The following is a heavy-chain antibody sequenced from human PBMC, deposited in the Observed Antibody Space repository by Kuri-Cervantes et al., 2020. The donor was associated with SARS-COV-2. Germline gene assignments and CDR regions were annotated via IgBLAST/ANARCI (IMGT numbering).Heavy chain of an antibody. D-gene: IGHD5-24*01. V-gene: IGHV4-34*01. CDR2: INHSGNT. J-gene: IGHJ5*02. CDR1: GGSFRCYY. Sequence: SQNLSLTCAVSGGSFRCYYWSWIRQPPGKGLVWFGEINHSGNTNYNPSLKSRVTISVDTSKNQFSLQLSSVTAADTAVYYCASSTKGSRDGYSNRGGWFDPWGQGTLVTSPQ. CDR3: ASSTKGSRDGYSNRGGWFDP.